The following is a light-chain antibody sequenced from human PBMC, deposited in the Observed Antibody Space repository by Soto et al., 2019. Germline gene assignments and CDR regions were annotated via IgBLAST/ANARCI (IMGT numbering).Light chain of an antibody. Sequence: EIVMTQSPATLSVSPGDTATLSCRASQSVSSNLAWYQQKPGQAPRLIIYGASTRATGIPARFSGSGSGTEFTLTISSLQSDDFALYYCQQYNNWPLFTFGQGTKLELK. J-gene: IGKJ2*01. CDR2: GAS. CDR3: QQYNNWPLFT. V-gene: IGKV3-15*01. CDR1: QSVSSN.